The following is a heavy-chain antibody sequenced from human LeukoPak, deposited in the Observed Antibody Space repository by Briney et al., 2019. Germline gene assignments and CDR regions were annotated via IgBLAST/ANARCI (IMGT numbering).Heavy chain of an antibody. CDR1: GYTFTSYY. Sequence: ASVKVSCKASGYTFTSYYTHWVRQAPGQGHGWMGVINLSGGSTAYAQQCQGRVTMTRDTSTSTVYMELSSLRSEDTAVYYCARHSLIGTTPFDYGGQGTLVSVPS. V-gene: IGHV1-46*01. CDR2: INLSGGST. CDR3: ARHSLIGTTPFDY. D-gene: IGHD1-20*01. J-gene: IGHJ4*02.